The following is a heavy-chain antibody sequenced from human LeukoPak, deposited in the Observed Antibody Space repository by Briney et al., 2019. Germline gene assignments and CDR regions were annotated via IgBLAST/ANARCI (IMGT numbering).Heavy chain of an antibody. Sequence: PSETLSLTCTVSGGSISGYYWSWIRQPPGKGLEWIGYIYSSGSTNYNPSLKSRVIMSLDTSENHFSLRLSSVTAADTAIYYCARQAYCSSTRCNPFDRWGQGALVTVSS. V-gene: IGHV4-59*08. CDR1: GGSISGYY. CDR3: ARQAYCSSTRCNPFDR. D-gene: IGHD2-2*01. J-gene: IGHJ4*02. CDR2: IYSSGST.